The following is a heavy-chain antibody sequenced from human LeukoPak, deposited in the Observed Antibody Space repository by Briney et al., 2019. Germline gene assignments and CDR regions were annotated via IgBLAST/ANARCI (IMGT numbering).Heavy chain of an antibody. V-gene: IGHV3-7*01. CDR1: GFTFSDFW. J-gene: IGHJ4*02. D-gene: IGHD1-1*01. CDR3: ARNQHWPRDI. Sequence: GSLRLSCAASGFTFSDFWVEWFRQAPGKGLEWVANINKDGSDKYYMDSVTGRFSISRDNAKNSLSLHMNSLGVDDTAVYYCARNQHWPRDIWGQGILVTVSS. CDR2: INKDGSDK.